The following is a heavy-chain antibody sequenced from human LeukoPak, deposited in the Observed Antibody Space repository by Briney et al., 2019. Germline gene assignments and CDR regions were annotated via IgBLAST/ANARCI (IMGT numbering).Heavy chain of an antibody. V-gene: IGHV4-59*01. CDR1: GGSISSYY. Sequence: SETLSLTCTVSGGSISSYYWSWIRQPPGKGLEWIGYIYYSGSTNYNPSLKSRVTVSVDTSKNQFSLKLSSVTAADTAVYYCARDGYGMDVWGQGTTVTVSS. CDR2: IYYSGST. J-gene: IGHJ6*02. CDR3: ARDGYGMDV.